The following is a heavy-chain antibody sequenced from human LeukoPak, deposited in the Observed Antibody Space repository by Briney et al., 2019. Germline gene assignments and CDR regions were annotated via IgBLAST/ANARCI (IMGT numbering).Heavy chain of an antibody. CDR3: AKRQDGSGSYHNWFDP. V-gene: IGHV3-23*01. J-gene: IGHJ5*02. CDR2: ISGSGRST. Sequence: GGSLRLSCAASGFTVSSNYMSWVRQAPGKGLEWVSAISGSGRSTYYADSVKGRFTISRDNSKNTLHLQMNSLRAEDTAVYYCAKRQDGSGSYHNWFDPWGQGTLVTVSS. CDR1: GFTVSSNY. D-gene: IGHD3-10*01.